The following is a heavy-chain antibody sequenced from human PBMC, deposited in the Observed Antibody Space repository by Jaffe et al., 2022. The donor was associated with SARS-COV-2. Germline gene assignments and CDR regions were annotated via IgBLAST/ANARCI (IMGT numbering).Heavy chain of an antibody. J-gene: IGHJ5*02. Sequence: QVQLVQSGTEAKKPGDSVTVSCKASGYTFTSDPVYWVRQAPGQRLKWMGWINTDKGNTRYSQDFQGRVTITRDRSASTVYMELSGLTPDDTAIYYCARGVTEYSSGWSFRDEFNFFDPWGQGSLVTVSS. CDR2: INTDKGNT. D-gene: IGHD6-25*01. V-gene: IGHV1-3*04. CDR1: GYTFTSDP. CDR3: ARGVTEYSSGWSFRDEFNFFDP.